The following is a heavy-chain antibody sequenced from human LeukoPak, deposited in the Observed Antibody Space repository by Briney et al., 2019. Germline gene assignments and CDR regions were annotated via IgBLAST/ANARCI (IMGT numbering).Heavy chain of an antibody. V-gene: IGHV3-30*18. CDR3: AKGLPDILTGYFNY. Sequence: PGRSPRLSCAASGFTFSSYGMHWVRQAPGKGLEWVAVISYDGSNKYYADSVKGRFTISRDNSKNTLYLQMNSLRAEDTAVYYCAKGLPDILTGYFNYWGQGTLVTVSS. D-gene: IGHD3-9*01. CDR2: ISYDGSNK. J-gene: IGHJ4*02. CDR1: GFTFSSYG.